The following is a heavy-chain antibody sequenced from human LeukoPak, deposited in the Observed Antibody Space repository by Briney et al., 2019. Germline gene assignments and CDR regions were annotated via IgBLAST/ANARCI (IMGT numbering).Heavy chain of an antibody. CDR3: ARESRGYSYGSDY. CDR1: GYTFTSYY. J-gene: IGHJ4*02. Sequence: ASVKVSCKASGYTFTSYYMHWVRQAPGQGLEWMGWISAYNGNTNYAQKLQGRVTMTTDTSTSTAYMELRSLRSDDTAVYYCARESRGYSYGSDYWGQGTLVTVSS. CDR2: ISAYNGNT. V-gene: IGHV1-18*04. D-gene: IGHD5-18*01.